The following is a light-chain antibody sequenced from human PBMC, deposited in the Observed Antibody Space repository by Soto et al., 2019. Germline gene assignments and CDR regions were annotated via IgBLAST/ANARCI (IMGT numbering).Light chain of an antibody. CDR2: GAS. CDR1: QNVNSN. Sequence: EIVITQSPATLSVSPGERATLSCRASQNVNSNLAWYQQKPGQAPRLLIYGASTRATGIPARFSGSGSGTEFTLTISSLQSEDFAVYYCQQYNNWPLAFGGGTRVEIK. J-gene: IGKJ4*01. CDR3: QQYNNWPLA. V-gene: IGKV3-15*01.